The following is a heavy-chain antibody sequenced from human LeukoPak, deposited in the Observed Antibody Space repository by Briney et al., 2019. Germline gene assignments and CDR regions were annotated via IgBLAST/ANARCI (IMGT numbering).Heavy chain of an antibody. J-gene: IGHJ4*02. CDR1: GGSISSYY. CDR2: IYYSGST. CDR3: ARALPYGSGSLDY. D-gene: IGHD3-10*01. Sequence: SETLSLTCTVSGGSISSYYWSWIRQPPGKGLEWIGYIYYSGSTNYNPSLKSRVTISVDTSKNQFSLKLSSVTAADTAVYYCARALPYGSGSLDYWGQGTLVTVSS. V-gene: IGHV4-59*01.